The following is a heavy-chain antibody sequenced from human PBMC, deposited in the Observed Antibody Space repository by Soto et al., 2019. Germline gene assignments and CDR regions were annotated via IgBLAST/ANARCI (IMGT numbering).Heavy chain of an antibody. Sequence: QVQLVQSGAEVKKPGASVKISCKASGYTLTRYTMNWFRQAPGQRLEWMVWSNPDNGNTKSSQKFQDRVIITRDTSASTAYMDLSSLRSEDTAVYYCARGIATGQLDPWGQGTLVTVSS. J-gene: IGHJ5*02. CDR3: ARGIATGQLDP. CDR1: GYTLTRYT. CDR2: SNPDNGNT. D-gene: IGHD2-15*01. V-gene: IGHV1-3*01.